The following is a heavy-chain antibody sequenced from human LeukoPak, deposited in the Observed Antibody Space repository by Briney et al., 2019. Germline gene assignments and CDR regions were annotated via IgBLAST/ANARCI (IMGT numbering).Heavy chain of an antibody. V-gene: IGHV1-2*02. CDR1: GYTFTGYY. CDR2: ISPNSGGT. CDR3: ARQYCSSTSCYNDY. Sequence: ASVKVSCKASGYTFTGYYMHWVRQAPGQGLEWMGWISPNSGGTNYAQKFQGRVTMTRDTSISTAYMELSRPRSDDTAVYYCARQYCSSTSCYNDYWGQGTLVTVSS. J-gene: IGHJ4*02. D-gene: IGHD2-2*02.